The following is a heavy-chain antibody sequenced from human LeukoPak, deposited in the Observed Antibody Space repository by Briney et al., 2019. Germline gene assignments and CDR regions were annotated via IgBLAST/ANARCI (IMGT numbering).Heavy chain of an antibody. V-gene: IGHV3-66*01. CDR2: IYSGGST. CDR1: GFTVSTNY. J-gene: IGHJ6*02. CDR3: ASRDKGYYYGMDV. D-gene: IGHD5-24*01. Sequence: GGSLRLSCAASGFTVSTNYMSWVRHAPGKGLEWVSLIYSGGSTYYADSVKGRFTISRDNSKNTLYLQMNSLRAEDTAVYYCASRDKGYYYGMDVWGQGTTVTVSS.